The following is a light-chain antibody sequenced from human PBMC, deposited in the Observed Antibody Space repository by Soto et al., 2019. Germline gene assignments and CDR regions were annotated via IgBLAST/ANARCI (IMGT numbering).Light chain of an antibody. V-gene: IGLV6-57*04. CDR3: QSYDSSNQGI. J-gene: IGLJ2*01. CDR1: SGSIASHY. Sequence: NFMLTQPHSVSESPGKTVTISCTRSSGSIASHYVQWYQQRPGGAPTTVIYEGNLRPSGVPNRFSGSIDSSPNSASLTISGLKTEDEADYYCQSYDSSNQGIFGGGTQLTVL. CDR2: EGN.